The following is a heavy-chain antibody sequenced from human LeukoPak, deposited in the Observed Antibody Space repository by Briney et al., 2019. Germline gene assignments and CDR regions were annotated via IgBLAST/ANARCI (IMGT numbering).Heavy chain of an antibody. D-gene: IGHD3-22*01. J-gene: IGHJ1*01. V-gene: IGHV3-23*01. CDR1: GFTFSSYA. CDR3: AKDNTYYYHSSGYYGYFQH. Sequence: GGSLRLSCAASGFTFSSYAMSWVRQAPGKGLEWVSAISGSGGSTYYADSVKGRFTISRDNSKNTLYLQMNSLRAEDTAVYYCAKDNTYYYHSSGYYGYFQHWGQGTLVTVSS. CDR2: ISGSGGST.